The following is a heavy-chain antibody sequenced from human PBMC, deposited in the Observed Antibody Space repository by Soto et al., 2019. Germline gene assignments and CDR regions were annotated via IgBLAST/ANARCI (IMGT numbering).Heavy chain of an antibody. J-gene: IGHJ4*02. D-gene: IGHD4-4*01. CDR3: ARSTVTTAGYIDY. CDR1: GGSISSGGYY. V-gene: IGHV4-31*03. CDR2: IYYSGST. Sequence: SETLSLTCTVSGGSISSGGYYWSWIRQHPGKGLEWIGYIYYSGSTYYNPSLKSRVTISVDTSKNQFSLKLSSVTAADTAVYYGARSTVTTAGYIDYWGQGTLVTVSS.